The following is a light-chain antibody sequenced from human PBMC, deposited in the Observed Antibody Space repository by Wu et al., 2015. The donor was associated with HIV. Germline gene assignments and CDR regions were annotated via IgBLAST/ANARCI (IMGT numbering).Light chain of an antibody. J-gene: IGKJ4*01. CDR3: QQYNPWPL. V-gene: IGKV3-15*01. CDR1: QSVGSD. CDR2: RSS. Sequence: EMVVTRSPATLSLSPGERATLSCRPSQSVGSDLAWYQQKPGQTPRLLMYRSSTRATGVPARFSGSGSGTEFTLTISGLQPEDFGFYYCQQYNPWPLFGGGTRVEIK.